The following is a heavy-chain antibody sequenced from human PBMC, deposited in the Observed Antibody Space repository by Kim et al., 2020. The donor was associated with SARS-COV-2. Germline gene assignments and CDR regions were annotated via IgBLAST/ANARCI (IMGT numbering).Heavy chain of an antibody. CDR2: MNPNSGNT. D-gene: IGHD3-9*01. Sequence: ASVKVSCKASGYTFTSYDINWVRQATGQGLEWMGWMNPNSGNTGYAQKLQGRVTMTRNTSISTAYMELSSLRSEETAVYYCARGPLFRYFDWFGYPELVFDYWVQGTLVSVSS. J-gene: IGHJ4*02. CDR1: GYTFTSYD. V-gene: IGHV1-8*01. CDR3: ARGPLFRYFDWFGYPELVFDY.